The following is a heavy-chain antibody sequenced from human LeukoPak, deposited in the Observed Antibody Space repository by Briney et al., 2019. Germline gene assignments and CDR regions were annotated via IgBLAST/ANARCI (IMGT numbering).Heavy chain of an antibody. CDR1: GFTFSSYW. J-gene: IGHJ4*02. D-gene: IGHD1-1*01. CDR2: VNSDGSDI. CDR3: ANTGTLNY. Sequence: PGGSLRPSCAASGFTFSSYWMHWVRQVPGKGLVWVSHVNSDGSDIEYADSVKGRFTISRDNAKNTLYLQMNSLRAEDTAVYYCANTGTLNYWGQGTLVTVSS. V-gene: IGHV3-74*03.